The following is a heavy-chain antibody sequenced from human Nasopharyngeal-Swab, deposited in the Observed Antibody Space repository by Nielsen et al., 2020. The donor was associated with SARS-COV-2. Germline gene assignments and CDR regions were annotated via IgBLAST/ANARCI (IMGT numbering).Heavy chain of an antibody. V-gene: IGHV4-4*02. Sequence: WMRQPAWSRLEWIGDIFHSGSTNYTPSLKSRVTISVDKSKNQFSLKLSSVTAADTAVYYCARDLNDCGGDCGGYDYYYYGMDVWGQGTTVTVSS. CDR3: ARDLNDCGGDCGGYDYYYYGMDV. D-gene: IGHD2-21*02. J-gene: IGHJ6*02. CDR2: IFHSGST.